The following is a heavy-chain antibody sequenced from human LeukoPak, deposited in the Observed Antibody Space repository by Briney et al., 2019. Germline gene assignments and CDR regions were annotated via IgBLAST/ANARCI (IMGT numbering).Heavy chain of an antibody. CDR1: GGSFSGYY. D-gene: IGHD1-26*01. J-gene: IGHJ4*02. V-gene: IGHV4-34*01. CDR3: VRAGQGWWELPMGRY. CDR2: INHSGST. Sequence: SETLSLTCAVYGGSFSGYYWSWIRQPPGKGLEWIGEINHSGSTNYNPSLKSRVTISVDTSKNQFSLKLSSVTAADTAVYYCVRAGQGWWELPMGRYWGQGTLVTVSS.